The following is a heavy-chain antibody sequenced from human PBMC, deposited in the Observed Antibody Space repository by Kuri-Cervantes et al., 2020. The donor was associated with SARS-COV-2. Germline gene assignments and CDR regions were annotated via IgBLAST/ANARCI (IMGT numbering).Heavy chain of an antibody. J-gene: IGHJ5*02. V-gene: IGHV4-59*01. CDR1: GYTFSSYS. CDR2: VYYTGST. D-gene: IGHD3-3*01. Sequence: GSLRLSCAASGYTFSSYSMNWVRQAPGKGLEWIGYVYYTGSTNYKPSLKSRVTISVDTSKNQFSLKLRSVTAADAAVYYCARGISYYDFWSGYYTGIVWFDPWGQGTLVTVSS. CDR3: ARGISYYDFWSGYYTGIVWFDP.